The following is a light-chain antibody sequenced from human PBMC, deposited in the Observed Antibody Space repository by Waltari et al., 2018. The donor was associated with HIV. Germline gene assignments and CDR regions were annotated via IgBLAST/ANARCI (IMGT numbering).Light chain of an antibody. CDR3: ATWDDNLSGVV. V-gene: IGLV1-47*01. J-gene: IGLJ2*01. CDR1: SSDIGSYY. Sequence: QSVLTQPPSASGTPGQRVTISCSGSSSDIGSYYVYWFQPLPGTAPKLLIYRNNQRPSGVPYRFSGSKSGTSASLAISGLRSEDEADYYCATWDDNLSGVVFGGGTKLTVL. CDR2: RNN.